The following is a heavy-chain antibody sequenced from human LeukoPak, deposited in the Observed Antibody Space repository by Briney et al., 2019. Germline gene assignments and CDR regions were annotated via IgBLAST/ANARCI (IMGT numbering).Heavy chain of an antibody. Sequence: ASVKVSCKASGYTFTGYYMHWVRQAPGQGLEWMGWINPNSGGTNYAQKFQGRVTMTRDTSISTAYMELSRLRSDDTAVYYCARDSSRGVVPAARYWGQGTLVTVSS. J-gene: IGHJ4*02. D-gene: IGHD2-2*01. CDR1: GYTFTGYY. V-gene: IGHV1-2*02. CDR2: INPNSGGT. CDR3: ARDSSRGVVPAARY.